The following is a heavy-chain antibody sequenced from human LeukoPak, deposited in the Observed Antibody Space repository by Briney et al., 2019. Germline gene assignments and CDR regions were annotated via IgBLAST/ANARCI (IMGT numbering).Heavy chain of an antibody. Sequence: GGSLRLSCAASGFTFSSYSMNWVRQAPGKGLEWVSSISSSSSYIYYADSVKGRFTISRDNAKNSLYLQMNSLRAEDTAVYYCASELELLIDYWGQGTLVTASS. CDR3: ASELELLIDY. CDR1: GFTFSSYS. D-gene: IGHD1-7*01. V-gene: IGHV3-21*01. J-gene: IGHJ4*02. CDR2: ISSSSSYI.